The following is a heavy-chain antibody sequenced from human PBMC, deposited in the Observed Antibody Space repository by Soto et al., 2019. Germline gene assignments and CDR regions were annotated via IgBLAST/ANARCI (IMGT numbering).Heavy chain of an antibody. CDR1: GGSFSGYY. CDR3: AKVIVLVPAASYGMDV. V-gene: IGHV4-34*01. D-gene: IGHD2-2*01. CDR2: INHSGST. Sequence: SETLSLTCAVYGGSFSGYYWSWLRQTPGKGLEWIGEINHSGSTNYNPSLKSRVTISVDTSKNQFSLKMRSVTAADAAIYYCAKVIVLVPAASYGMDVWGLGTTVTVSS. J-gene: IGHJ6*02.